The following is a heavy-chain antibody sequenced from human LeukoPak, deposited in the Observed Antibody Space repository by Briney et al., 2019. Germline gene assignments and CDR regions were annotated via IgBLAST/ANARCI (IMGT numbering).Heavy chain of an antibody. CDR3: ARDYYYDILTGYLNWFDP. D-gene: IGHD3-9*01. CDR2: IYTSGST. Sequence: SETLSLTCTVSGGSISSYYWSWIRQPAGKGLEWIGRIYTSGSTNYNPSLKSRVTMSVDTSKNQFSLKLSSVTAADTAVYYCARDYYYDILTGYLNWFDPWGQGTLVTVSS. CDR1: GGSISSYY. V-gene: IGHV4-4*07. J-gene: IGHJ5*02.